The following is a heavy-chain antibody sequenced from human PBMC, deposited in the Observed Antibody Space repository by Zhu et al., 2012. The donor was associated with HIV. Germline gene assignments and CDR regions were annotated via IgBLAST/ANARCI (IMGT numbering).Heavy chain of an antibody. CDR2: IYTSGST. Sequence: QVQLQESGPGLVKPSETLSLTCTVSGGSISSYYWSWIRQPPGKGLEWIGYIYTSGSTNYNPSLKSRVTISVDTSKNQFSLKLSSVTAADTAVYYCARVITYYYDSSGYPQGDAFDIVGPRGQWSPSLQ. CDR1: GGSISSYY. J-gene: IGHJ3*02. V-gene: IGHV4-4*09. D-gene: IGHD3-22*01. CDR3: ARVITYYYDSSGYPQGDAFDI.